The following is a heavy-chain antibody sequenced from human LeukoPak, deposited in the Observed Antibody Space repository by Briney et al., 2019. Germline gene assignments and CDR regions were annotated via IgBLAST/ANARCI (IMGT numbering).Heavy chain of an antibody. Sequence: PSETLSLTCTVSGASIRSSYWSWIRQSPGKGLEWIGYISYTGSTNYNPSLKSRVSLSVDTSKNQFSLELSSVTAADTAVYYCATYRTSFIYWYFDLWGRGTLVAVSS. CDR3: ATYRTSFIYWYFDL. CDR1: GASIRSSY. V-gene: IGHV4-59*01. J-gene: IGHJ2*01. CDR2: ISYTGST. D-gene: IGHD2-2*01.